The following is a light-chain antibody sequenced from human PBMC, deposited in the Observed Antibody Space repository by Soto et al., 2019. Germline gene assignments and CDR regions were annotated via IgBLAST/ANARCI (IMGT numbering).Light chain of an antibody. V-gene: IGKV3-15*01. CDR1: QSVSSN. Sequence: EIVMTQSPATLSVSPGERATLSCRASQSVSSNLAWYQQKPGQAPRLLIYGASTRATGIPARFSGSGSGTEFTLTXXSLQSEDFAVYYCQQYNNWPLLTFGGGTKVEIK. CDR3: QQYNNWPLLT. J-gene: IGKJ4*01. CDR2: GAS.